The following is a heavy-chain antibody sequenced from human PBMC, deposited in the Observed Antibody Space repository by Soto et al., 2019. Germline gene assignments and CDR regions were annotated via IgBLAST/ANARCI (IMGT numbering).Heavy chain of an antibody. D-gene: IGHD3-3*01. CDR1: GDSVSSNSAA. CDR2: AYYRSKWYN. CDR3: ARDRSSRFLEWLPSRDYYYYGMDV. Sequence: PSQTLSLTCAISGDSVSSNSAAWNWIRQSPSRGLEWLGRAYYRSKWYNDYAVSVKSRITINPDTSKNQFSLQLNSVTPEDTAVYYCARDRSSRFLEWLPSRDYYYYGMDVWGQGTTVTV. J-gene: IGHJ6*02. V-gene: IGHV6-1*01.